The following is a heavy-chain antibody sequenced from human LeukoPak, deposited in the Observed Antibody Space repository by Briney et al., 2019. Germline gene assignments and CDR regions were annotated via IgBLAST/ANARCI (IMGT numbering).Heavy chain of an antibody. CDR2: IYYSGSS. D-gene: IGHD3-9*01. CDR3: VGGYDILTGPTKD. J-gene: IGHJ4*02. CDR1: GGSISSSSYY. V-gene: IGHV4-39*01. Sequence: PSETLSLTCTVSGGSISSSSYYWGWIRQPPGKGLEWIGSIYYSGSSYYNPSLKSRVTISVDTLKNQFSLKLNSVTAADTAVYYCVGGYDILTGPTKDWGQGTLVTVSS.